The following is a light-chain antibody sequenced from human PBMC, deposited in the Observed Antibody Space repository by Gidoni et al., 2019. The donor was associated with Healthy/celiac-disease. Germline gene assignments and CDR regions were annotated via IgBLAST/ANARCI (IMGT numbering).Light chain of an antibody. CDR2: DAT. Sequence: IVMTQSPATLSLSPGERATLSCRASQSVRSYLAWYQQKPGQAPRLLIYDATNRATGIPARFSGSGSGTDFTLTISSLEPEDFAVYYCQQRSNWPTSTFGQXTKVEIK. CDR3: QQRSNWPTST. J-gene: IGKJ1*01. V-gene: IGKV3-11*01. CDR1: QSVRSY.